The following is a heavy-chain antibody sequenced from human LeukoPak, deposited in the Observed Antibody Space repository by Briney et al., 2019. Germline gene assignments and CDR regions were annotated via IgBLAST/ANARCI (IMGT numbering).Heavy chain of an antibody. J-gene: IGHJ3*02. CDR3: AREDNYYDKGPDAFDI. CDR2: IYYSGST. D-gene: IGHD3-22*01. CDR1: GGSISSGGYY. Sequence: SETLSLTCTVSGGSISSGGYYWSWIRQPPGKGLEWIGYIYYSGSTYYNPSLKSRVTISVDTSKNQFSLKLSSVTAADTAVYYCAREDNYYDKGPDAFDIWGQGTMVTVSS. V-gene: IGHV4-30-4*08.